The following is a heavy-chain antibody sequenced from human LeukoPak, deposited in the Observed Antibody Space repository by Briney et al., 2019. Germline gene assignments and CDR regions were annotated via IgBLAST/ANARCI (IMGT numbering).Heavy chain of an antibody. Sequence: ASVKVSCKASGYTFTGYYMHWVRQAPGQGLEWMGWINPNSGGTNYAQKFQGWVTMTRDTSISTAYMELSRLRSDDTAVYYCATHYGSGSYSGRGYYGMDVWGKGTTVTASS. V-gene: IGHV1-2*04. CDR2: INPNSGGT. CDR1: GYTFTGYY. D-gene: IGHD3-10*01. CDR3: ATHYGSGSYSGRGYYGMDV. J-gene: IGHJ6*04.